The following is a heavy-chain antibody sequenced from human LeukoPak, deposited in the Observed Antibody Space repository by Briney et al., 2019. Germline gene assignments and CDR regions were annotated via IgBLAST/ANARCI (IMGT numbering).Heavy chain of an antibody. J-gene: IGHJ4*02. CDR3: ARAGYTYNTLYY. V-gene: IGHV3-7*01. D-gene: IGHD3-3*01. Sequence: QPGGSLRLSCAASGFTFNNFWMTWVRQTPGKGREWLATINQDGSEKYSVDSVKGRFTISRDNAKNSLYLQMDSLRAEDTAVYYCARAGYTYNTLYYWGQGTLVTVSS. CDR1: GFTFNNFW. CDR2: INQDGSEK.